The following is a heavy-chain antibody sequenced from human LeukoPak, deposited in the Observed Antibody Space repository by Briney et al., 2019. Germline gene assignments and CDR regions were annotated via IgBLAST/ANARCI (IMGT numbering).Heavy chain of an antibody. V-gene: IGHV3-7*01. CDR1: GFTFSSYW. D-gene: IGHD3-10*01. CDR2: IKQDGSEK. Sequence: GGSRRLSCAASGFTFSSYWMSWVRQAPGKGLEWVANIKQDGSEKYYVDSAKGRFTISRDNAKNSLYLQMNSLRAEDTAVYYCARVGYYGSGSYYNPIASFDYWGQGTLVTVSS. CDR3: ARVGYYGSGSYYNPIASFDY. J-gene: IGHJ4*02.